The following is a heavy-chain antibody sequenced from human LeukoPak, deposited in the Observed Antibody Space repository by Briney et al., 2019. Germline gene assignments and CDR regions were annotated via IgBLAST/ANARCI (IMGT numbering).Heavy chain of an antibody. CDR1: GFTFSDYA. CDR3: AKGTMARGFDY. J-gene: IGHJ4*02. Sequence: GSLRLSCAASGFTFSDYAMNWVRQAPGKGLEWVSSINGNGGSTYYAESVKGRFTISRDNSKNTLCLQMNSLRAEDTAVYYCAKGTMARGFDYWGQGTLVTVSS. D-gene: IGHD3-10*01. V-gene: IGHV3-23*01. CDR2: INGNGGST.